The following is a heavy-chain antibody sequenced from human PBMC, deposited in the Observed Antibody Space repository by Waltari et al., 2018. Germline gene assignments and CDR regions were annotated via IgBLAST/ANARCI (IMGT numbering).Heavy chain of an antibody. CDR1: GFTFSSYD. V-gene: IGHV3-13*01. Sequence: EVQLVESGGGLVQPGGSVGLSCAASGFTFSSYDMHWFRQASGKGLEWVSAIGTAGDTYYPGSVKGRFTISRENAKNSLYLQMNSLRAGDTAVYYCARDRGLYGMDVWGQGTTVTVSS. CDR2: IGTAGDT. J-gene: IGHJ6*02. CDR3: ARDRGLYGMDV.